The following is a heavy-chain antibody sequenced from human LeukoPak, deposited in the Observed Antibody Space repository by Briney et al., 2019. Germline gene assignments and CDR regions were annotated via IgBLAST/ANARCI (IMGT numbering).Heavy chain of an antibody. D-gene: IGHD3-22*01. CDR3: ARHGYYRGWFDP. J-gene: IGHJ5*02. Sequence: SETLSLTCTVSGGSISSYYWSWIRQPPGKGLEWIGYIYYSGSTNYNPSLKSRVTISVDTSKNQFSLKLSSVTAADTAAYYCARHGYYRGWFDPWGQGTLVTVSS. V-gene: IGHV4-59*01. CDR2: IYYSGST. CDR1: GGSISSYY.